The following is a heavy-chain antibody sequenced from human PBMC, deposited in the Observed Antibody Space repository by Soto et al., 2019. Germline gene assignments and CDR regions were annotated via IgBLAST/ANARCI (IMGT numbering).Heavy chain of an antibody. J-gene: IGHJ4*02. CDR3: FNVAFGY. V-gene: IGHV3-7*01. Sequence: GGSLRLSCTASGFIFSSNWMSWVRQAPGKGPEWVANINQDGSEKYCADSVKGRFTISRDNAKNSLYLQMDSLRVEDTALYYCFNVAFGYWGRGTLVTVSS. CDR2: INQDGSEK. CDR1: GFIFSSNW.